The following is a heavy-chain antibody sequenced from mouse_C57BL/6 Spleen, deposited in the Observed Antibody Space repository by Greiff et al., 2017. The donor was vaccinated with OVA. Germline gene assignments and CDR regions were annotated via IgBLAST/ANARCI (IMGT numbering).Heavy chain of an antibody. CDR2: FYPGSGSI. V-gene: IGHV1-62-2*01. CDR1: GYTFTEYT. J-gene: IGHJ4*01. Sequence: QVHVKQSGAELVKPGASVKLSCKSSGYTFTEYTIHWVKQRSGQGLEWIGWFYPGSGSIKYNEKFKDKATLTADKSSSTVYMELSRLTSEDSAVYFCARHEERSYVGYAMDYWGQGTSVTVSS. D-gene: IGHD1-1*01. CDR3: ARHEERSYVGYAMDY.